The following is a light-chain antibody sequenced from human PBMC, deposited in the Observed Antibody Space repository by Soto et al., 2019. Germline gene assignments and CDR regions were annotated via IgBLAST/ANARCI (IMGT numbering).Light chain of an antibody. V-gene: IGKV3-11*01. Sequence: EIVLTQSPGTLSLSPGERATLSCRTSQNINKYLAWYQQKPGQAPRLLIYDASNRATGIPARFSGSGSGTDFTLTISSLEPEDFAVYYCQQRSNGPITFGQGTRLEIK. CDR3: QQRSNGPIT. J-gene: IGKJ5*01. CDR2: DAS. CDR1: QNINKY.